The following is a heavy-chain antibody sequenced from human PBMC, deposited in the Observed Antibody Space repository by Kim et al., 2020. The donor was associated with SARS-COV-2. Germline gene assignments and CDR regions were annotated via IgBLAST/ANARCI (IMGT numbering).Heavy chain of an antibody. J-gene: IGHJ4*01. CDR3: VSHYGGDNND. D-gene: IGHD2-21*01. Sequence: DSVKRRFTMSRDNPKNTLYLQMNSLRAEDTAVYYCVSHYGGDNNDWGHGTLVTVSP. V-gene: IGHV3-74*01.